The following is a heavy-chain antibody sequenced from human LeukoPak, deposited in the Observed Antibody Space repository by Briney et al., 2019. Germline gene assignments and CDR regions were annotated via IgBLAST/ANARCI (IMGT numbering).Heavy chain of an antibody. V-gene: IGHV1-8*01. CDR1: GYTFTSYD. Sequence: VASVKVSCKASGYTFTSYDISWVRQATGQGLEWMGWMNPNSGDTGYAQKFQGRVTMTRDTSTSTVYMELSSLRSEDTAVYYCASIEKMDYDFWSGYYYWGQGTLVTVSS. CDR3: ASIEKMDYDFWSGYYY. D-gene: IGHD3-3*01. CDR2: MNPNSGDT. J-gene: IGHJ4*02.